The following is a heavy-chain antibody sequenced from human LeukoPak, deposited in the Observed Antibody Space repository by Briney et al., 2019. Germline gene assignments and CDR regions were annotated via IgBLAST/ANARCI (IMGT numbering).Heavy chain of an antibody. D-gene: IGHD3-22*01. CDR3: ARGGFGYYYDSSGYYPSEYFQH. CDR1: EFTFSAYA. V-gene: IGHV3-30*02. CDR2: VRYGGNIK. J-gene: IGHJ1*01. Sequence: PGGSLRLSCAASEFTFSAYAMHWIRQAPGRGLEWVAFVRYGGNIKYYADSVKGRFTISRDNAKNTLYLQMNSLRAEDTAVYYCARGGFGYYYDSSGYYPSEYFQHWGQGTLVTVSS.